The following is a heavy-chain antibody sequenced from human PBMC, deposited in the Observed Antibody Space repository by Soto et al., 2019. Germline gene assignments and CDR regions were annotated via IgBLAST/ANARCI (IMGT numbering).Heavy chain of an antibody. Sequence: PGGSLRLSCAASGFTFSSYAMSWVRQAPGKGLEWVSAISGSGGSTYYADSVKGRFTISRDNSKNTLYLQMNSLRAEDTAVYYCAKEPGIAAAGNPDNWLDPWGQGTLVTFSS. CDR3: AKEPGIAAAGNPDNWLDP. J-gene: IGHJ5*02. CDR2: ISGSGGST. V-gene: IGHV3-23*01. D-gene: IGHD6-13*01. CDR1: GFTFSSYA.